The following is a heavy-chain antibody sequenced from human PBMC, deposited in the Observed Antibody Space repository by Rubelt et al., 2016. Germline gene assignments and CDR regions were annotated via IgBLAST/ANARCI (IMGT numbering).Heavy chain of an antibody. CDR1: DSSMNIHS. CDR3: ARDDSTSSAGWFDP. CDR2: VSDSGRT. V-gene: IGHV4-59*11. Sequence: QVLLQESGPGLVKPSETLSLTCSISDSSMNIHSWSWFRRPPGKGLEWIGFVSDSGRTHYNPSLESRVSLSMEQSKAEFYMNLKSVTASDTAVYYCARDDSTSSAGWFDPWGPGTLVTVSS. D-gene: IGHD6-6*01. J-gene: IGHJ5*02.